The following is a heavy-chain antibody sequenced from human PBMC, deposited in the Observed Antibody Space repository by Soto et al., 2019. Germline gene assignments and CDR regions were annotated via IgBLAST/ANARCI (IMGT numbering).Heavy chain of an antibody. V-gene: IGHV4-31*03. D-gene: IGHD3-22*01. CDR2: IYYSGTA. Sequence: NPSETLSLTCTVSGGSISRGGYYWSWIRQHPGKGLEWIGYIYYSGTAYYNASLKSRLTLSVDTSNNRFSLKLTSVTAADTAVYYCARSFDSSGFNWFDPWGQGTQVTVSS. J-gene: IGHJ5*02. CDR1: GGSISRGGYY. CDR3: ARSFDSSGFNWFDP.